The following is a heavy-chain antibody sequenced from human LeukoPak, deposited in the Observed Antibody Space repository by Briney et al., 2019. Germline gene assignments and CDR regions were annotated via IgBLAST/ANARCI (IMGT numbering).Heavy chain of an antibody. J-gene: IGHJ4*02. D-gene: IGHD6-13*01. V-gene: IGHV4-31*03. CDR2: IYYSGST. CDR1: GGSISSGGYY. Sequence: SSETLSLTCTVSGGSISSGGYYWSWIRQHPGKGLEWIGYIYYSGSTYYNPSLKSRVTISVDTSKNQFSLKLSSVTAADAAVYYCARDGIAAAGTFDYWGQGTLVTVSS. CDR3: ARDGIAAAGTFDY.